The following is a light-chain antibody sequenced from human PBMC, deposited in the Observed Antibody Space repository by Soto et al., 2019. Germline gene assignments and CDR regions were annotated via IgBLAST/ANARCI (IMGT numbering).Light chain of an antibody. CDR3: QQYGNSPYT. CDR1: QSVSSNY. J-gene: IGKJ2*01. CDR2: AAS. V-gene: IGKV3-20*01. Sequence: EIVLTQSPGTLSLSPGERAALSCRASQSVSSNYLAWYQQKLGQAPRLLISAASSRATGIPDRFSGSASGTDFTLTISRLEPEDFALYYCQQYGNSPYTFGQGTKLEI.